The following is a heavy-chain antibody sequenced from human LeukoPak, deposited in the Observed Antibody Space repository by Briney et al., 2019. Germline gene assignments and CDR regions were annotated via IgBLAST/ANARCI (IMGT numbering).Heavy chain of an antibody. CDR3: ARVGRDGYNTDAFDI. D-gene: IGHD5-24*01. Sequence: GESLKISCKGSGYSFTSYWIGWVRQMPGKGLEWMGIIYPGDSDTRYSPSFQGQVTISVDKSMSTAYLQWSSLKASDTAMYYCARVGRDGYNTDAFDIWGQGAMVTVSS. CDR2: IYPGDSDT. J-gene: IGHJ3*02. CDR1: GYSFTSYW. V-gene: IGHV5-51*01.